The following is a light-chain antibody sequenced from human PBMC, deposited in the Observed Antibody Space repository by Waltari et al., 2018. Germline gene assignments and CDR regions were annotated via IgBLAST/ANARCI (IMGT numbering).Light chain of an antibody. V-gene: IGKV3-11*01. CDR1: QFISSY. CDR3: QQRIRWPLT. CDR2: DAS. J-gene: IGKJ4*01. Sequence: EIVLTQSPATLSLSPGERATLSCRASQFISSYLAWYQQKPGQAPRPPIADASNRAAGIPARFSGSGYGTDFTLTISSLEPEDFAVYYCQQRIRWPLTFGRETKVEIK.